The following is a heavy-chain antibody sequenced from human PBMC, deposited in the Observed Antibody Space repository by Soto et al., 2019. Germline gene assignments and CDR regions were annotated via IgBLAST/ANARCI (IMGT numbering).Heavy chain of an antibody. Sequence: GESLRLSCAASGFTFSNYWITWVRQAPGKGLEWVANINRDGSDNYLVDSLKGRFTISRDNSKNSLYLQMNSLRAEDTAIYYCAHLKVIEVDDFHYWGQGTLVTVYS. J-gene: IGHJ4*02. D-gene: IGHD2-21*01. CDR1: GFTFSNYW. CDR3: AHLKVIEVDDFHY. CDR2: INRDGSDN. V-gene: IGHV3-7*03.